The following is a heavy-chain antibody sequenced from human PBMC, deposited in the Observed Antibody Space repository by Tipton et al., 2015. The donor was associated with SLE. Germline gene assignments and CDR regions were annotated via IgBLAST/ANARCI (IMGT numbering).Heavy chain of an antibody. CDR1: GFTFSNYA. Sequence: GSLRLSCAASGFTFSNYAMNWVRQAPGKGLEWVSSISSSSNYIYYADSVKGRFTISRDNAKNSLYLQMNSLRAEDTAVYYCARQGYDSSGYYLDYWGQGTLVTVSS. CDR3: ARQGYDSSGYYLDY. J-gene: IGHJ4*02. V-gene: IGHV3-21*01. CDR2: ISSSSNYI. D-gene: IGHD3-22*01.